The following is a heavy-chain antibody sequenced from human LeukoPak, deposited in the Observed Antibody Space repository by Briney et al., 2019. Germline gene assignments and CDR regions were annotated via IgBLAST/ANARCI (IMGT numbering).Heavy chain of an antibody. J-gene: IGHJ5*02. CDR2: INHSGST. Sequence: SETLSLTCAVYGGSFSGYYWSWIRQPPGKGLEWIGEINHSGSTNYNPSLKSRVTISVDTSKNQFSLKLSSVTAADTAVYYCARLEEAAAGSRWFDPWGQGTLVTVSS. CDR1: GGSFSGYY. D-gene: IGHD6-13*01. CDR3: ARLEEAAAGSRWFDP. V-gene: IGHV4-34*01.